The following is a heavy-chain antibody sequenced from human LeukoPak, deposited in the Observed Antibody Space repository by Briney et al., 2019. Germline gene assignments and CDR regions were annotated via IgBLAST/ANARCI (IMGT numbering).Heavy chain of an antibody. V-gene: IGHV1-18*01. CDR2: ISVYNGKT. J-gene: IGHJ4*02. D-gene: IGHD3-10*01. Sequence: ASVKVSCKASGYTFTSYGINWVRQAPGQGLEWMGWISVYNGKTNYAQKFQGRVTMTTDTSTSTAYMELRSLRSDDTAVYYCVRSDTYYGSGSSLDYWGQGTLVTVSS. CDR1: GYTFTSYG. CDR3: VRSDTYYGSGSSLDY.